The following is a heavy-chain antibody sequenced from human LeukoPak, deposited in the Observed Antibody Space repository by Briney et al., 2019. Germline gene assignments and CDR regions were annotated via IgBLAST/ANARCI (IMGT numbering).Heavy chain of an antibody. J-gene: IGHJ6*02. Sequence: ASVKVSCKASGYTFTDYYMHWMRQAPGQGLEWMGRIIPILGIANYAQKFQGRVTITADKSTSTAYMELSSLRSEDTAVYYCASGESGYYYYGMDVWGQGTTVTVSS. CDR2: IIPILGIA. V-gene: IGHV1-69*02. CDR3: ASGESGYYYYGMDV. D-gene: IGHD2/OR15-2a*01. CDR1: GYTFTDYY.